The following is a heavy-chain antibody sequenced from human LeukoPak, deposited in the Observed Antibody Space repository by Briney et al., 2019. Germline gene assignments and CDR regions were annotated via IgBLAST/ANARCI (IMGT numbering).Heavy chain of an antibody. CDR2: TYYRSKWYN. CDR3: ARGGDMFVSVIGGLGQWLEKPFDP. Sequence: SQTLSLTCAISGDSVSSNSAAWNWIRQSPSRGLEWLGRTYYRSKWYNDYAVSVKSRITINPDTSKNQFSLQLNSVTPEDTAVYYCARGGDMFVSVIGGLGQWLEKPFDPWGQGTLVTVSS. D-gene: IGHD6-19*01. J-gene: IGHJ5*02. V-gene: IGHV6-1*01. CDR1: GDSVSSNSAA.